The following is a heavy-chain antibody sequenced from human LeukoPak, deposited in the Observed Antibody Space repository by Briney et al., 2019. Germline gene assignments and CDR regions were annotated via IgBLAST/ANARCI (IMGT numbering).Heavy chain of an antibody. D-gene: IGHD3-3*01. J-gene: IGHJ3*02. CDR1: GYTFTGYY. CDR3: ARITIFGVVNSAFDI. V-gene: IGHV1-2*02. CDR2: INPNSGGT. Sequence: ASVKVSCKASGYTFTGYYMHWVRQAPGQGLEWMGWINPNSGGTNCAQKFQGRVTMTRDTSISTAYMELSRLRSDDTAVYYCARITIFGVVNSAFDIWGQGTMVTVSS.